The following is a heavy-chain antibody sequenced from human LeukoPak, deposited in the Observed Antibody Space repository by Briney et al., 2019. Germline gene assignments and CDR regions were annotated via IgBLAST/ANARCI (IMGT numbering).Heavy chain of an antibody. CDR3: ARDPGISGFVDY. CDR1: GGSISSYY. Sequence: SETLSLTCTVSGGSISSYYWSWIRQPPGKGLEWIGYIYYSGSTNYNPSLKSRVTISVDTSKNQFSLKLSSVTAADTAVYYCARDPGISGFVDYWGQGTLVTVSS. J-gene: IGHJ4*02. CDR2: IYYSGST. D-gene: IGHD3-22*01. V-gene: IGHV4-59*12.